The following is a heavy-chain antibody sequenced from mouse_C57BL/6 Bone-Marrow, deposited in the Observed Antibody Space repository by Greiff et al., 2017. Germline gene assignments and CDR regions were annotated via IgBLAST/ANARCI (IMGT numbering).Heavy chain of an antibody. J-gene: IGHJ4*01. CDR2: ISSGGDYI. CDR3: TRGLPLNYAMDY. V-gene: IGHV5-9-1*02. CDR1: GFTFSSYA. D-gene: IGHD3-1*01. Sequence: EVNVVESGEGLVKPGGSLKLSCAASGFTFSSYAMSWVRQTPEKRLEWVAYISSGGDYIYYADTVKGRFTISRDNARNTLYLQMSSLKSEDTAMYYCTRGLPLNYAMDYWGQGTSVTVSS.